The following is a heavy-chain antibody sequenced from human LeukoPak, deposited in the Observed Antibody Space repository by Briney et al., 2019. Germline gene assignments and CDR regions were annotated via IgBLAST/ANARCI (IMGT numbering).Heavy chain of an antibody. D-gene: IGHD2/OR15-2a*01. CDR2: INPSGGGT. Sequence: ASVKVSCKASGYNFNSYYMHWVRQAPGQGLEWMGIINPSGGGTNYAQRFQGRVTMTRDTSTSTVYMELSSLRSEDTAVYHCAREHSTAYPFVYWGQGTLVTVSS. CDR3: AREHSTAYPFVY. V-gene: IGHV1-46*02. CDR1: GYNFNSYY. J-gene: IGHJ4*02.